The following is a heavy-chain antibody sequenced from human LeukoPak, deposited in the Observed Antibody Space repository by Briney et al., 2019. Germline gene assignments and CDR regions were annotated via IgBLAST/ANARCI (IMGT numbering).Heavy chain of an antibody. CDR3: ARSIVVPAEWPGWCEAGAYYFDY. CDR2: INPNSGGT. J-gene: IGHJ4*02. D-gene: IGHD2-2*01. Sequence: ASVKVSCKASGYTFTGYYMHWVRQAPGQGLEWMGWINPNSGGTNYAQKFQGRVTMTRDTSISTAYMELSRLRSDDTAVYYCARSIVVPAEWPGWCEAGAYYFDYWGQGTLVAVSS. CDR1: GYTFTGYY. V-gene: IGHV1-2*02.